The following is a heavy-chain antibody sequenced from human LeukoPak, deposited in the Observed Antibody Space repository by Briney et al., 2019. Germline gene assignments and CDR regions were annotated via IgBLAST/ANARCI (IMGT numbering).Heavy chain of an antibody. CDR3: ARRMRPSYYYYMDV. V-gene: IGHV3-23*01. J-gene: IGHJ6*03. Sequence: GGSLRLSCEASGFSFSSYVMTWVRQAPGKGLEWVSGISGSGSSTDYADSVKGRFTISRDNSKNTLFLQMHSLRAEDTAVYYCARRMRPSYYYYMDVWGKGTTVAVSS. CDR2: ISGSGSST. CDR1: GFSFSSYV.